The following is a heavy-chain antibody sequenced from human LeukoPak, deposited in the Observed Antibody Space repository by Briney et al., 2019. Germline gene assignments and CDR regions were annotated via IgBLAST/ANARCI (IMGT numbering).Heavy chain of an antibody. V-gene: IGHV3-23*01. CDR2: VTSGGNT. D-gene: IGHD2-15*01. CDR1: GFPFSDYA. CDR3: ARSQGGSCGGAGCSFDY. Sequence: GGSLRLSCTASGFPFSDYAMTWVRQAPGKGLEWVSAVTSGGNTYYAESVKGRFTISGDSSKSTLSLQMNGLRAEDTAVYFCARSQGGSCGGAGCSFDYWGQGTLVTVSS. J-gene: IGHJ4*02.